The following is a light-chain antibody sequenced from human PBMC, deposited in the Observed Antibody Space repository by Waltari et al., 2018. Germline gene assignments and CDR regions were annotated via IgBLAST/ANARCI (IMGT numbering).Light chain of an antibody. CDR1: SSDVGTSNF. CDR3: TSYAGSDKLL. J-gene: IGLJ3*02. CDR2: EVT. Sequence: QSALTQPPSASGSPGQSVTISCTGSSSDVGTSNFVSWYQQHPGKAPNLMIYEVTKRPSGVPDRFSGSKSGNTASLSVSGLQAEDEADYYCTSYAGSDKLLFGGGTKLTVL. V-gene: IGLV2-8*01.